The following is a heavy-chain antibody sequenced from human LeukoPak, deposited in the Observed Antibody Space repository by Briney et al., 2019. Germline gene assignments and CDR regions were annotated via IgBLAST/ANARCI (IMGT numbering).Heavy chain of an antibody. J-gene: IGHJ6*02. D-gene: IGHD2-8*01. V-gene: IGHV6-1*01. CDR2: TYYRSKWSN. CDR3: ARDCGGYCTNGVQRYYYYGMDV. Sequence: SQTLSLTCAISGDSVSSNSAAWNWVRQSPSRGLEWLGRTYYRSKWSNNFAVSVRGRITINQDTSKNQISLQLNSVTPEDTAVYYCARDCGGYCTNGVQRYYYYGMDVWGQGTTVTVSS. CDR1: GDSVSSNSAA.